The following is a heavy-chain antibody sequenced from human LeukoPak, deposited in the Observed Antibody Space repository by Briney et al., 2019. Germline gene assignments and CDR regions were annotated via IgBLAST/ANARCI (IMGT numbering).Heavy chain of an antibody. J-gene: IGHJ6*02. CDR3: ARDPGYYYYGMDV. CDR1: GCNVRTYW. Sequence: GSLRLSCAVTGCNVRTYWIHWVRHSPGRGLEWVARINGEGSRISYADSVRGRFTISRDNAKNTAYLQMNSLRAEDTALYYCARDPGYYYYGMDVWGQGTTVVVSS. CDR2: INGEGSRI. V-gene: IGHV3-74*01.